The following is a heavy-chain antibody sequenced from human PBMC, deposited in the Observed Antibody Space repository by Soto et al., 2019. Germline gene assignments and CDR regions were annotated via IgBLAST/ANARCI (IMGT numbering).Heavy chain of an antibody. J-gene: IGHJ4*02. CDR2: IYHSGST. D-gene: IGHD1-1*01. V-gene: IGHV4-4*02. CDR1: GGSISSRNW. CDR3: ATLERGQLKTVDY. Sequence: QVQLQESGPGLVKPSGTLSLTCAVSGGSISSRNWWSWVRQPPEKGLEWIGEIYHSGSTSYNPSLKRRVTISVDKSKNQFALKLKSVTAADTAVYYCATLERGQLKTVDYWGQGTLVTVSS.